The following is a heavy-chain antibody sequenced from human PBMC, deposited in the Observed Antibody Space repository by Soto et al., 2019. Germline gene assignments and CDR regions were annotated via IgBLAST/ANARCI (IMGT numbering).Heavy chain of an antibody. CDR3: AKTRVADSGYYFDH. Sequence: PGGVLGHPSGVFCFKFGYPYMSWIPQSAGKGLEWLSYISGGSSYTKYAESVKGRFTISRDNARRSLFLQVNGLRADDTAIYYCAKTRVADSGYYFDHWGQGTMVTVSS. CDR1: CFKFGYPY. V-gene: IGHV3-11*03. CDR2: ISGGSSYT. J-gene: IGHJ4*02. D-gene: IGHD3-10*01.